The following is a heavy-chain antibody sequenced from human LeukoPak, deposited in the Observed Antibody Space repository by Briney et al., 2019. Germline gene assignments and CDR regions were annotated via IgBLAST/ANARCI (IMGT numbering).Heavy chain of an antibody. J-gene: IGHJ4*02. CDR3: AKDGSGSFWQLYFDY. Sequence: GGSLRLSCAPSRFTFTSYPMSWVRQAPGKGLGWASVISATDGSAYYANSVKGRFTISRDNFKNALYLQMNSLRAEDTAVYFCAKDGSGSFWQLYFDYWGQGTLVTVSS. CDR2: ISATDGSA. D-gene: IGHD3-10*01. CDR1: RFTFTSYP. V-gene: IGHV3-23*01.